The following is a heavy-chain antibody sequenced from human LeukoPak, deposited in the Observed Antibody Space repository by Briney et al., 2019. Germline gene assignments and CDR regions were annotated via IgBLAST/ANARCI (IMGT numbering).Heavy chain of an antibody. CDR1: GYTFTSYY. CDR2: INPSGGST. CDR3: ARDGPSLVVVIPALGY. D-gene: IGHD3-22*01. J-gene: IGHJ4*02. Sequence: GASVKVSCKASGYTFTSYYMHWVRQAPGQGLEWMGIINPSGGSTSYAQKFQGRVTMTRDTSTSTVYMELSSLRSEDTAVYYYARDGPSLVVVIPALGYWGQGTLVTVSS. V-gene: IGHV1-46*01.